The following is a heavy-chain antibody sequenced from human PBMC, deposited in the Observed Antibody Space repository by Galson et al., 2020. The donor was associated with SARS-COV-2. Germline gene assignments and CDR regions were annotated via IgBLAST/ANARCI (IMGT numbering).Heavy chain of an antibody. J-gene: IGHJ4*02. CDR1: GFTFSDYA. CDR3: VRDIASHDSGGHHFEY. D-gene: IGHD2-15*01. Sequence: GGSLRLSCVVSGFTFSDYAMNWVRQAPGKGLEWVSSMSSSGRNYIYYADSVKCRFTISKDNAKNSLYLEMNILRSEDTAVYYCVRDIASHDSGGHHFEYWGQGTLVSVSS. CDR2: MSSSGRNYI. V-gene: IGHV3-21*01.